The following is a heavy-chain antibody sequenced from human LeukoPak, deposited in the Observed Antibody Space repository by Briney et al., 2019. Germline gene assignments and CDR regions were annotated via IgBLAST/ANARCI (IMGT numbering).Heavy chain of an antibody. CDR2: INHSRST. V-gene: IGHV4-34*01. Sequence: SETLSLTCAVYGGSFSGYYWSWIRQPPGKGLEWIGEINHSRSTNYNPSLKSRVTMSVDTSKNQFSLKLSSVTAADTAVYYCARAGFGSGSYQNLKYNWFDPWGQGTLVTVSS. CDR3: ARAGFGSGSYQNLKYNWFDP. CDR1: GGSFSGYY. D-gene: IGHD3-10*01. J-gene: IGHJ5*02.